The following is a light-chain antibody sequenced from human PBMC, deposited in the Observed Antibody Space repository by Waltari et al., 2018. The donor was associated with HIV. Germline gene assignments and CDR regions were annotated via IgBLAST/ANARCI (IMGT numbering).Light chain of an antibody. V-gene: IGLV3-25*03. CDR3: QSADSSGSSWV. J-gene: IGLJ3*02. Sequence: SYELTQPPSVSVSPGQTARITCSGDSLPTQYVYWYQQRPGRAPVLVIYKDSERPSAIPDGFSGSRSGTTVTLTISGVQADDEADYYCQSADSSGSSWVFGGGTKLTV. CDR1: SLPTQY. CDR2: KDS.